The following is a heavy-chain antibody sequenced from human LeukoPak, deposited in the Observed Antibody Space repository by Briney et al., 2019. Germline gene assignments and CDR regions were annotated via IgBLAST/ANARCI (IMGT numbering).Heavy chain of an antibody. D-gene: IGHD4-17*01. CDR3: AKGSYGAYGVFDN. V-gene: IGHV3-23*01. J-gene: IGHJ4*02. CDR2: ISGSGGSS. Sequence: GGSLRLSCAASGFTFSNYAMSWVSQAPGKGLEWVSSISGSGGSSYYADSVKGRFTISRDNSKNTLYLQMNSLRAEDTAVYYCAKGSYGAYGVFDNWGQGTLVTVSS. CDR1: GFTFSNYA.